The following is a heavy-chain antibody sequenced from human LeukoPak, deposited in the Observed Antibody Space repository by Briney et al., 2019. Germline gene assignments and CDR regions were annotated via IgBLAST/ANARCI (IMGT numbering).Heavy chain of an antibody. CDR3: ARELGGKSREYWFDP. Sequence: GGSLRLSCAASGFAFSSYAMHWVRQAPGKGLEYVSAISSNGGSTYYANSVKGRFTISRDNSKNTLYLQMGSLRAEDMAVYYCARELGGKSREYWFDPWGQGTPVTVSS. J-gene: IGHJ5*02. V-gene: IGHV3-64*01. D-gene: IGHD4-23*01. CDR2: ISSNGGST. CDR1: GFAFSSYA.